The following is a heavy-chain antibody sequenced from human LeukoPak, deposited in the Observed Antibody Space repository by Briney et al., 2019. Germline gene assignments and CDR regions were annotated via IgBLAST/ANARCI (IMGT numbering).Heavy chain of an antibody. V-gene: IGHV1-69*13. CDR1: GCTFSSYA. CDR3: ARGKHDYGDSYFDY. D-gene: IGHD4-17*01. Sequence: SVKVSCKASGCTFSSYAISWVRQAPGQGLEWMGGIIPIFGTANYAQKFQGRVTITADESTSTAYMELSSLRSEDTAVYYCARGKHDYGDSYFDYWGQGTLVTVSS. J-gene: IGHJ4*02. CDR2: IIPIFGTA.